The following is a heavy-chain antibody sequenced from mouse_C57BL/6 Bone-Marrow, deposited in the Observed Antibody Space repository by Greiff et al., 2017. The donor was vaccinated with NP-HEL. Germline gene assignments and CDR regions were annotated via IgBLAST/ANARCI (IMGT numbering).Heavy chain of an antibody. J-gene: IGHJ4*01. CDR2: IYPGSGST. V-gene: IGHV1-55*01. Sequence: QVHVKQPGAELVKPGASVKMSCKASGYTFTSYWITWVKQMPGQGLEWIGDIYPGSGSTNYNEKFKSKATLTVDTSSSTAYMQLSSLTSEDSAVYYCARLRGSSFYAMDYWGQGTSVTVSS. CDR1: GYTFTSYW. CDR3: ARLRGSSFYAMDY. D-gene: IGHD1-1*01.